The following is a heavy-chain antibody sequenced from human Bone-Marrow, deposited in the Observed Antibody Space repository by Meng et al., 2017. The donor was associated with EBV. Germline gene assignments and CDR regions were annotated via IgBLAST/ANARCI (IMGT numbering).Heavy chain of an antibody. CDR2: INCEGSST. CDR3: ARVTSDGDFDY. CDR1: GFTFSSYW. V-gene: IGHV3-74*01. Sequence: EGQLVGAGGGLVQPGGSLRRSCAASGFTFSSYWMHWVRQGPGKGLVWVSRINCEGSSTSYADSVKGRFTISRDNAKNTLYLQMNSLRAEDTAVYFCARVTSDGDFDYWGQGVLVTVSS. J-gene: IGHJ4*02.